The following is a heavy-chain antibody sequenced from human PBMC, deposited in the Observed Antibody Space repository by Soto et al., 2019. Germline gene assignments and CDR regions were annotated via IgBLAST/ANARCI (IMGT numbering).Heavy chain of an antibody. CDR1: GFTFSTFS. V-gene: IGHV3-21*01. J-gene: IGHJ3*02. Sequence: GGSLRLSCAASGFTFSTFSMNWVRQAPGKGLEWVSSISSTSNYIYDTDPVKGRFTISRDNAKNSLYLQMNSLRAEDTAVYYCARDGPTTAFDIWGQGTMVTVSS. D-gene: IGHD1-26*01. CDR3: ARDGPTTAFDI. CDR2: ISSTSNYI.